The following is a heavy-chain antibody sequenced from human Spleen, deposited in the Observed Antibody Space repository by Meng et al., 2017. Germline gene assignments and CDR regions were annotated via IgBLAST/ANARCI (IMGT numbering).Heavy chain of an antibody. CDR2: INAVFGTT. CDR3: ARKAGNCISTTCYSLDY. Sequence: SVKVACKALGGIFSNYVIGWVRQAPGQGLEWMGGINAVFGTTNYAQKFQGRVTITTDESTSTVYMELTRLTSEDTAVYFCARKAGNCISTTCYSLDYWGQGTLVTVSS. J-gene: IGHJ4*02. CDR1: GGIFSNYV. V-gene: IGHV1-69*05. D-gene: IGHD2-2*01.